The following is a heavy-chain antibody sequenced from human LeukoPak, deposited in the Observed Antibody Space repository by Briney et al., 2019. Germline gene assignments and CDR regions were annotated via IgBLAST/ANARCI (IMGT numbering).Heavy chain of an antibody. Sequence: SGPALVKPTQPLTLTCTFSGFSLSTSGIRVSWIRQPPVKALEWLGRIDWDDVKYYTTSLKTRLTISKDTSKNQVVLTMTNVDPADTATYYCAQTSGYRYYFDYWGQGTLVTVSS. CDR3: AQTSGYRYYFDY. V-gene: IGHV2-70*04. J-gene: IGHJ4*02. D-gene: IGHD3-22*01. CDR1: GFSLSTSGIR. CDR2: IDWDDVK.